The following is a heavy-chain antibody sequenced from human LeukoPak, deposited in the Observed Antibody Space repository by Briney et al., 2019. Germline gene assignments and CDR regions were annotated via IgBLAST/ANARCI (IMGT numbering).Heavy chain of an antibody. CDR3: ARSTGFYTTYYMEV. D-gene: IGHD3-22*01. CDR2: IRSDGTT. Sequence: PSETLSLTCTVSGDSMGNYYWNWLRQPAGKGLEWIGRIRSDGTTYANPSLESAVTMSVDTSNNHISLRLSSATAADTAVYYCARSTGFYTTYYMEVWGKGTTVTVSS. CDR1: GDSMGNYY. V-gene: IGHV4-4*07. J-gene: IGHJ6*03.